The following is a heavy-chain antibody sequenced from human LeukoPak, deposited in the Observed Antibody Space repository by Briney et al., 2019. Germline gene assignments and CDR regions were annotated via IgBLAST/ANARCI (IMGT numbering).Heavy chain of an antibody. CDR3: ARDGSGWSNWLDP. CDR1: GFTLSSHW. J-gene: IGHJ5*02. Sequence: GGSLRLSCAASGFTLSSHWMHWVRQAPGKGLVWVSRINSDGSSTSYADSVKGRFTISRDNAKNTLYLQMNSLRAEDTAVYYCARDGSGWSNWLDPWGQGTLVTVSS. V-gene: IGHV3-74*01. CDR2: INSDGSST. D-gene: IGHD6-13*01.